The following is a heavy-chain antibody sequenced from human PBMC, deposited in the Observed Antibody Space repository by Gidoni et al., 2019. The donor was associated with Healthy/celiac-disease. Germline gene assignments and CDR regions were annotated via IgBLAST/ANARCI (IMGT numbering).Heavy chain of an antibody. CDR1: GYTFTGYY. V-gene: IGHV1-2*02. J-gene: IGHJ4*02. D-gene: IGHD2-15*01. Sequence: QVQLVQSGAEVKKPGASVKVSCKASGYTFTGYYMHWVRQAPGQGLEWMGWINPNSGGTNYAQKFQGRVTMTRDTSISTAYMELGRLRSDDTAVYYCARDRRYCSGGSCYYFDYWGQGTLVTVSS. CDR2: INPNSGGT. CDR3: ARDRRYCSGGSCYYFDY.